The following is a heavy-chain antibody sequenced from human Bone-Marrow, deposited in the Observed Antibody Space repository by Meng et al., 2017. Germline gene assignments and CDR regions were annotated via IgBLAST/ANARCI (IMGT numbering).Heavy chain of an antibody. CDR3: ASLYGDSSVWYLDL. Sequence: QVQLQESGPGLVKPSQTLSLTCTVSGGPISSGNHYWSWIRQHPGKGLEYIGYIYYSGSTYYNPSLKSRVIISVDTSKNQFSLRLNSVTAADTAVYYCASLYGDSSVWYLDLWGRGTLVTVSS. CDR2: IYYSGST. V-gene: IGHV4-31*03. D-gene: IGHD4-17*01. J-gene: IGHJ2*01. CDR1: GGPISSGNHY.